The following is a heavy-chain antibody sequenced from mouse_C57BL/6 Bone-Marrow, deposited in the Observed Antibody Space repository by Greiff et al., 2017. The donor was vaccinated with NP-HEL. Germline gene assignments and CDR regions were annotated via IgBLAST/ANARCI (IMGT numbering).Heavy chain of an antibody. CDR1: GFNIKDDY. V-gene: IGHV14-4*01. CDR3: NSYAMDY. J-gene: IGHJ4*01. CDR2: IDPENGDT. Sequence: EVKLQESGAELVRPGASVKLSCTASGFNIKDDYMHWVKQRPEQGLEWIGWIDPENGDTEYASKFQGKATITADTSSNTAYLQLSSLTSEDTAVYYCNSYAMDYWGQGTSVTVSS.